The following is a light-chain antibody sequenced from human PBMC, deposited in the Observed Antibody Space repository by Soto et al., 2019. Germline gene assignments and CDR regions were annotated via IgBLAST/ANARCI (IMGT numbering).Light chain of an antibody. CDR2: ATS. CDR1: QNINTRY. V-gene: IGKV3-20*01. Sequence: EIVLTQSPGTLSLSPGERATVSCRASQNINTRYSAWYQQKRGQPPSLLIFATSTRASGIPDRFSGSGSGRDFTLTISGLEPEDSAVYFCQQYDDSARYIFGQGTSLDIK. J-gene: IGKJ2*01. CDR3: QQYDDSARYI.